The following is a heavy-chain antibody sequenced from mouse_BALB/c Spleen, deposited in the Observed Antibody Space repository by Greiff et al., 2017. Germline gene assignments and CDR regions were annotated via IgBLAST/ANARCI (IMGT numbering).Heavy chain of an antibody. D-gene: IGHD1-1*01. J-gene: IGHJ2*01. CDR3: ARGITTRVFDY. Sequence: EVKVIESGGGLVKPGGSLKLSCAASGFTFSSYAMSWVRQTPEKRLEWVASISSGGSTYYPDSVKGRFTISRDNARNILYLQMSSLRSEDTAMYYCARGITTRVFDYWGQGTTLTVSS. CDR1: GFTFSSYA. V-gene: IGHV5-6-5*01. CDR2: ISSGGST.